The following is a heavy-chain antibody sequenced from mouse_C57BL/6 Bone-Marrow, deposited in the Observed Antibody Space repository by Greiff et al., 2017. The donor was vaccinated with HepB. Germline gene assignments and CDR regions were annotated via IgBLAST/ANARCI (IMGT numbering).Heavy chain of an antibody. J-gene: IGHJ2*01. CDR2: ISSGSSTI. D-gene: IGHD3-2*02. Sequence: EVMLVESGGGLVKPGGSLKLSCAASGSPFSDYGMHWVRQAPEKGLEWVAYISSGSSTIYSADTVKGGITISRDNAKNTLSLQMTSLRSEDTAMYYCARGHSSGYFDYWGQGTTLTVSS. CDR3: ARGHSSGYFDY. V-gene: IGHV5-17*01. CDR1: GSPFSDYG.